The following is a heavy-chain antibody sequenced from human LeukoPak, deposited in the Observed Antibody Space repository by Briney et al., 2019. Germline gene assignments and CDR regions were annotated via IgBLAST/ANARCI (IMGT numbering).Heavy chain of an antibody. CDR2: IIGGGGST. CDR1: GFPFSSHG. Sequence: GGSLRLSCAASGFPFSSHGMSWVRQAPGKGLEWVSGIIGGGGSTYYADSVKGRFTISRDNSKNTLYLQINSLRAEDTAIYYCAKPARTDYADYWGQGTLVTVSS. J-gene: IGHJ4*02. CDR3: AKPARTDYADY. V-gene: IGHV3-23*01. D-gene: IGHD1-14*01.